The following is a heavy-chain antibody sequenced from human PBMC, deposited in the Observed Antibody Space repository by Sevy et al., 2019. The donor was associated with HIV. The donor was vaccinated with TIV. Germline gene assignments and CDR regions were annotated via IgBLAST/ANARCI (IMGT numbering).Heavy chain of an antibody. J-gene: IGHJ5*02. D-gene: IGHD6-13*01. Sequence: GGSLRLSCVGSGFTFREYSMNWVRQAPGKGLEWVTYISGSSTTIEHADSVKGRFSISRDNADNSLFLQTNRLRVEDRAVYYCARSLAEAENWFDPWGQGTMVTVSS. CDR1: GFTFREYS. V-gene: IGHV3-48*01. CDR2: ISGSSTTI. CDR3: ARSLAEAENWFDP.